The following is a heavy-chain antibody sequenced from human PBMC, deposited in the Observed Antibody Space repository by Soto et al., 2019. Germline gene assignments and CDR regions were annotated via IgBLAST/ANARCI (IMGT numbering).Heavy chain of an antibody. CDR3: ARDVLRCVFRSTYGMDV. V-gene: IGHV1-3*01. D-gene: IGHD3-3*01. Sequence: ASVKVSCKASGYSFTNYPMHWVRQAPGQSLEWVGWITACNGNTNYSQRFQGRVTITTDTSTSTAYMELRSLRSDDTAVYYCARDVLRCVFRSTYGMDVWGQGTTVTVSS. J-gene: IGHJ6*02. CDR2: ITACNGNT. CDR1: GYSFTNYP.